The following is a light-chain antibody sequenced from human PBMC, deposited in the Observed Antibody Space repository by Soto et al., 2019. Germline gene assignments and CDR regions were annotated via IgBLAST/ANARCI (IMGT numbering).Light chain of an antibody. CDR3: QPYGISSFT. Sequence: EIVLTQSPGTLSLSPGERATLSCRASQSVSSSYLAWYQQKPGQAPRLLIYGASSRATGIPDRFSGSGSGTDFTLNISILEPDDFAVYYCQPYGISSFTFGPGTKVDIK. J-gene: IGKJ3*01. V-gene: IGKV3-20*01. CDR1: QSVSSSY. CDR2: GAS.